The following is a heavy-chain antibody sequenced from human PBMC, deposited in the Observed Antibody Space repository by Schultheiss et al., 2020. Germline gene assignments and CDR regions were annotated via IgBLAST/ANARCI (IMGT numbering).Heavy chain of an antibody. CDR2: INHSGST. J-gene: IGHJ2*01. CDR3: ARLGIGPWHYWSFDL. D-gene: IGHD7-27*01. Sequence: SATMSLTCAVYGGSFSGYYWSWIRQPPGKGLEWIGEINHSGSTNYNPSLKSRVTISVDTSKNQFSLKLSSVTAADTAVYYCARLGIGPWHYWSFDLWGRGTPVTVSS. CDR1: GGSFSGYY. V-gene: IGHV4-34*01.